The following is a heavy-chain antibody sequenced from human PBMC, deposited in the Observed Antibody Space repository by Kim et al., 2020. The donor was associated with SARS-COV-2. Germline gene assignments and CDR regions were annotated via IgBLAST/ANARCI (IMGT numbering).Heavy chain of an antibody. Sequence: ASVKVSCKASGYTFTSYGISWVRQAPGQGLEWMGWISAYNGNTNYAQKLQGRVTMTTDTSTSTAYMELRSLRSDDTAVYYCARDRDIVVVPAARVRRGVPNWFDPWGQGTLVTVSS. J-gene: IGHJ5*02. CDR2: ISAYNGNT. CDR3: ARDRDIVVVPAARVRRGVPNWFDP. CDR1: GYTFTSYG. V-gene: IGHV1-18*01. D-gene: IGHD2-2*01.